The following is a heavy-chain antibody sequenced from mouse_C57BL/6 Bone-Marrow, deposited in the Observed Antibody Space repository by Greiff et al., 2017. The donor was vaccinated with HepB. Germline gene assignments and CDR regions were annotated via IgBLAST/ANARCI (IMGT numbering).Heavy chain of an antibody. V-gene: IGHV1-55*01. J-gene: IGHJ2*01. CDR1: GYTFTSYW. Sequence: QVQLQQPGAELVKPGASVKMSCKASGYTFTSYWITWVKQRPGQGLEWIGDIYPGSGSTNYNEKFKSKATLTVDTSSSTAYMQLSSLTSEDSAVYYCARRYYDYDGFDYWGQGTTLTVSS. CDR2: IYPGSGST. CDR3: ARRYYDYDGFDY. D-gene: IGHD2-4*01.